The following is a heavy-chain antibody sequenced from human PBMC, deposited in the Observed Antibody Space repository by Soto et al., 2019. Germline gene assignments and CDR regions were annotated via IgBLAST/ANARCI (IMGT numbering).Heavy chain of an antibody. CDR3: AADPSGSYYRGYYYYGMDV. V-gene: IGHV1-58*01. J-gene: IGHJ6*02. D-gene: IGHD1-26*01. CDR1: GFTFTSSA. Sequence: GASVKVSCKASGFTFTSSAVQWVRQARGQRLEWIGWIVVGSGNTNYAQKFQERVTITRDMSTSTAYMELSSLRSEDTAVYYCAADPSGSYYRGYYYYGMDVWGQGTTVTVSS. CDR2: IVVGSGNT.